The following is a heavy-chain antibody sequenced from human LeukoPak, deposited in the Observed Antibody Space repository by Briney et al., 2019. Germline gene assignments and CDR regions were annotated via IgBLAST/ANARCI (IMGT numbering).Heavy chain of an antibody. J-gene: IGHJ5*02. CDR2: IYTSGST. V-gene: IGHV4-61*02. CDR1: GGSISSGSYY. CDR3: ARVTRDYDILTGYYTARWFDP. Sequence: TSETLSLTCTVSGGSISSGSYYWSWIRQPAGKGLEWIGRIYTSGSTNYNPSLKSRVTISVDTSKNQFSLKLSSVTAADTAVYYCARVTRDYDILTGYYTARWFDPWGQGTLVTVSS. D-gene: IGHD3-9*01.